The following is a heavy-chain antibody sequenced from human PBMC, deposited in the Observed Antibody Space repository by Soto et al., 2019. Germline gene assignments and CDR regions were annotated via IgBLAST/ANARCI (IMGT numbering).Heavy chain of an antibody. V-gene: IGHV3-23*01. CDR2: ISGSGGST. Sequence: EVQLLESGGGLVQPGGSLRLSCAASGFTFSSYAMSWVRQAPGKGLEWVSAISGSGGSTYYADSVKGRFTISRDNSKNTLYLQMNSLRAEDTAVYYCAKDGGKIMITFGGVIVLNWFDPWGQGTLVTVSS. CDR1: GFTFSSYA. J-gene: IGHJ5*02. CDR3: AKDGGKIMITFGGVIVLNWFDP. D-gene: IGHD3-16*02.